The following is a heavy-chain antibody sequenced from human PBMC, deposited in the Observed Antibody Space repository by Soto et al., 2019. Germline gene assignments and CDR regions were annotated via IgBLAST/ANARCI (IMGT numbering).Heavy chain of an antibody. CDR1: GFIFSSYS. Sequence: PGGSLRLSCAASGFIFSSYSMNWVRQAPGEGLEWVSYISSSSSTIYYADSVKGRFTISRDNAKNSLYLQMDSLRKEDTAVYYCARSGQYYYGSGSYYMTNYDYYGMDVWGQGTTVTVSS. CDR3: ARSGQYYYGSGSYYMTNYDYYGMDV. D-gene: IGHD3-10*01. CDR2: ISSSSSTI. V-gene: IGHV3-48*02. J-gene: IGHJ6*02.